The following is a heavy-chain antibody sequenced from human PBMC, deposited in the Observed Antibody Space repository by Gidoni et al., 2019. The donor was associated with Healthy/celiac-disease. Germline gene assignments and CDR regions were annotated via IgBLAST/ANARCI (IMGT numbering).Heavy chain of an antibody. CDR2: IYYSGST. V-gene: IGHV4-30-4*01. Sequence: QVQLQESGPGLVKPSQPLSLTCPVSGGSISTGDYSWSWIRQPPGKGREWIGYIYYSGSTYYNPSLKSRVTISVDTSKNQFSLKLSSVTAADTAVYYCASLSYCSGGSCYPQGAFDIWGQGTMVTVSS. CDR3: ASLSYCSGGSCYPQGAFDI. D-gene: IGHD2-15*01. CDR1: GGSISTGDYS. J-gene: IGHJ3*02.